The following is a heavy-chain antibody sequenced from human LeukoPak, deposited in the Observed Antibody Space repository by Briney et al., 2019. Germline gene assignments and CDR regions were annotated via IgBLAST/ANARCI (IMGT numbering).Heavy chain of an antibody. Sequence: ASVKVSCKASAFIFTTYAIHWVRQAPGQRLEWMGWINAGNGNTKYSQTLQGRVTLSRDTSASTAYMELSSLRSEDTAVYYCAREHDILTGYGMDVWGQGPTVTVSS. CDR3: AREHDILTGYGMDV. CDR1: AFIFTTYA. D-gene: IGHD3-9*01. V-gene: IGHV1-3*01. J-gene: IGHJ6*02. CDR2: INAGNGNT.